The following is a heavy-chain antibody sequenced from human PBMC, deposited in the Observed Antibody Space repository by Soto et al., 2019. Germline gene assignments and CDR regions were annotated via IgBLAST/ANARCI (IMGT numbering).Heavy chain of an antibody. CDR1: GFTFDDYA. V-gene: IGHV3-9*01. CDR2: ISWNSGSI. J-gene: IGHJ6*03. D-gene: IGHD2-2*01. Sequence: ESGGGLVQPGRSLRLSCAASGFTFDDYAMHWVRQAPGKGLEWVSGISWNSGSIGYADSVKGRFTISRDNAKNSLYLQMNSLRAEDTALYYCAKVGCSSTSCPYYYYYYMDVWGKGTTVTVSS. CDR3: AKVGCSSTSCPYYYYYYMDV.